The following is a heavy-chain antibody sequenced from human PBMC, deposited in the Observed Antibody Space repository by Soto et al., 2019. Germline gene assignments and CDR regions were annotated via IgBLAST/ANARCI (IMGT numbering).Heavy chain of an antibody. V-gene: IGHV1-3*01. J-gene: IGHJ4*02. Sequence: QVQLVQSGAEGKKPGASVKVSCETSGYTFANYPMHWVRQAPGQTLEWMGWINAGNGYTKYAQKFQGRVTITRDTSASIAYMELSSLISEGTAVYYCARAKSISALDYWGQGTLVTVSS. D-gene: IGHD6-6*01. CDR3: ARAKSISALDY. CDR1: GYTFANYP. CDR2: INAGNGYT.